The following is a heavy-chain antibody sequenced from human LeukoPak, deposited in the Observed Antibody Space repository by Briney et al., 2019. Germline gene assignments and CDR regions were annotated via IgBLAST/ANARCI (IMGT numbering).Heavy chain of an antibody. CDR3: AGDCSGGSCSVGNY. CDR1: GFTFSSYS. CDR2: ISSSSSYI. V-gene: IGHV3-21*01. J-gene: IGHJ4*02. D-gene: IGHD2-15*01. Sequence: GGSLRLSCAASGFTFSSYSMNWVRQAPGKGLEWVSSISSSSSYIYYADSVKGRFTISRDNAKNSLYLQMNSLRAEDTAVYYCAGDCSGGSCSVGNYWGQGTLVTVSS.